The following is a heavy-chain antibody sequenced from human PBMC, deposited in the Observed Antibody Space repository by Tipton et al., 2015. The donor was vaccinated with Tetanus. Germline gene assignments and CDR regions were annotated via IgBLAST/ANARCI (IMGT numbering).Heavy chain of an antibody. CDR2: IFHSGST. J-gene: IGHJ4*02. Sequence: TLSLTCAVSGDSIGSNNWWTWVRQPPGKGLEWIGEIFHSGSTNYSPSLKSRVTISADQSKNQFSLYLTSVTAADTAVYYCATSPVSGFPYWGQGTLVTVSS. D-gene: IGHD5-12*01. CDR1: GDSIGSNNW. CDR3: ATSPVSGFPY. V-gene: IGHV4-4*02.